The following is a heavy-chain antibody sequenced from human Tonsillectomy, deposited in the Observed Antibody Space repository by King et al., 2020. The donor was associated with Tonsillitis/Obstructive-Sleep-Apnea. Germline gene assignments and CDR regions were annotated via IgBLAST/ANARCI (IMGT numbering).Heavy chain of an antibody. D-gene: IGHD3-22*01. J-gene: IGHJ4*02. Sequence: VQLVESGAEVKKPGASVKVSCKASGYTFTSYGISWVRQAPGQGLEWMGWISPYNGDTNFAQKLQGRVPMTTGTSTSTAYMELRSLRSDDTAVYYCARDSMSHYYESSGYYTFAYWGQGTLVTVSS. CDR2: ISPYNGDT. V-gene: IGHV1-18*01. CDR1: GYTFTSYG. CDR3: ARDSMSHYYESSGYYTFAY.